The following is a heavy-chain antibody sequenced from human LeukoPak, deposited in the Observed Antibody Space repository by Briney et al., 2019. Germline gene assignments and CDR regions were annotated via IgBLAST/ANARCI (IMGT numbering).Heavy chain of an antibody. V-gene: IGHV3-21*01. CDR2: ISSSSSYI. Sequence: PGGXLRLSCAASGFTFSSYSMNWVRQAPGKGLEWVSSISSSSSYIYYADSVKGGFTISRDKAKNSLYLQMNSLRAEDTAVYYCARSVEMATISDYWGQGTLVTVSS. J-gene: IGHJ4*02. CDR3: ARSVEMATISDY. D-gene: IGHD5-24*01. CDR1: GFTFSSYS.